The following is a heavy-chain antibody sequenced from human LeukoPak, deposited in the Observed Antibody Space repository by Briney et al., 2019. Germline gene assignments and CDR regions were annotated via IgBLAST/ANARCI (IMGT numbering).Heavy chain of an antibody. J-gene: IGHJ6*02. V-gene: IGHV3-7*01. D-gene: IGHD3-22*01. CDR3: ERDLGGYYYDSSGYYYYYYYGMDV. Sequence: GGSLRLSCAASGFTFSSYWMSWVRQAPGKGLEGGANIKQDGSEKYYVDSVKGRFTISRDNAKNSLYPQMNSLRAEETAVYYCERDLGGYYYDSSGYYYYYYYGMDVWGQGTTVTVSS. CDR1: GFTFSSYW. CDR2: IKQDGSEK.